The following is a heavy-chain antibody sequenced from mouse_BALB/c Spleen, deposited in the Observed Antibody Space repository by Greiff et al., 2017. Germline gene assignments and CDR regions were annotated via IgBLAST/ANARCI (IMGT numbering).Heavy chain of an antibody. Sequence: EVKLVESGGGLVKPGGSLKLSCAASGFTFSDYYMYWVRQTPEKRLEWVATISDGGSYTYYPDSVKGRFTISRDNAKNNLYLQMSSLKSEDTAMYYCARDRGYGTRYFDYWGQGTTLTVSS. CDR2: ISDGGSYT. V-gene: IGHV5-4*02. D-gene: IGHD1-1*01. CDR3: ARDRGYGTRYFDY. CDR1: GFTFSDYY. J-gene: IGHJ2*01.